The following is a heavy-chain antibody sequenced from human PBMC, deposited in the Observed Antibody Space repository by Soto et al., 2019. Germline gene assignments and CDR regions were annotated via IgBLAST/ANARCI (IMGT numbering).Heavy chain of an antibody. D-gene: IGHD3-9*01. Sequence: EVQLLESGGGLVQPGGSLRLSCAASRFTFSNFAMSWVRQAPGKGLEWVSTITGTSANTYYTDSVKGRFAISRDTATNTLYLQMNSQTTDATAVYYCAQGGATYGLLTHDYWGQGTLVTVSS. V-gene: IGHV3-23*01. CDR3: AQGGATYGLLTHDY. CDR2: ITGTSANT. J-gene: IGHJ4*02. CDR1: RFTFSNFA.